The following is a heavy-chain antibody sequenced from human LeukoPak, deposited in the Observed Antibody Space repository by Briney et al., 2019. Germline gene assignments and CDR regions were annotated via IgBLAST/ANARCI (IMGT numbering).Heavy chain of an antibody. D-gene: IGHD1-7*01. CDR1: GGSISSYY. V-gene: IGHV4-59*01. J-gene: IGHJ6*03. Sequence: PSETLSLTCTVPGGSISSYYWSWIRQPPGKGLDWIGYIYYSGSTNYNPSLKSRVTISVDTSKNQFSLKLSSVTAADTAVYYCARGVTGTTYYYMDVWGKGTTVTVSS. CDR2: IYYSGST. CDR3: ARGVTGTTYYYMDV.